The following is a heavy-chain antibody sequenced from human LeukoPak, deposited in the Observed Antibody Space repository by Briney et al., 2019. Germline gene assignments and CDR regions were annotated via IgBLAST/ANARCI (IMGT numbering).Heavy chain of an antibody. D-gene: IGHD2-15*01. CDR3: ARERESRYCGGGSCLNWFDP. J-gene: IGHJ5*02. CDR1: GGSISSSSYY. CDR2: IYYSGST. Sequence: SETLSLTCTVSGGSISSSSYYWGWIRQPPGKGLEWIGSIYYSGSTYYNPSLKSRVTISVDTSKNQFSLKLSSVTAADTAVYYGARERESRYCGGGSCLNWFDPWGQGTLVTVSS. V-gene: IGHV4-39*07.